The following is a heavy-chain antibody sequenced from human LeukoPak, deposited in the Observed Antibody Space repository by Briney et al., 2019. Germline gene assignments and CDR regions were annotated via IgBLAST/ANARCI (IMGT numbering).Heavy chain of an antibody. D-gene: IGHD6-13*01. Sequence: SETLSLTCTVSGGSISSSSYYWGWIRQPPGKGLEWIGSIYYSGSTYYNPSLKSRATISVDTSKNQFSLKLSSVTAADTAVYYCATLPYSSSPFYAFDIWGQGTMVTVSS. CDR1: GGSISSSSYY. CDR2: IYYSGST. J-gene: IGHJ3*02. CDR3: ATLPYSSSPFYAFDI. V-gene: IGHV4-39*07.